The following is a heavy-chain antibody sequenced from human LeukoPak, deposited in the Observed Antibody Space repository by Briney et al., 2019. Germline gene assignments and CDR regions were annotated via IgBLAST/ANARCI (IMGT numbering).Heavy chain of an antibody. CDR1: GGSFSGYY. CDR2: INHSGSA. CDR3: ARVRITIFGVVIMYYGMDV. J-gene: IGHJ6*02. D-gene: IGHD3-3*01. Sequence: KASETLSLTCAVYGGSFSGYYWSWIRQPPGKGLEWIGEINHSGSANYNPSLKNRVTISVDTSKNQFSLKLSSVTAADTAVYYCARVRITIFGVVIMYYGMDVWGQGTTVTVSS. V-gene: IGHV4-34*01.